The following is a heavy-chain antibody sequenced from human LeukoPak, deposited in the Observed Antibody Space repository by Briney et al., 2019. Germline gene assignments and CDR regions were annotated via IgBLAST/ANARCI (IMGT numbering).Heavy chain of an antibody. CDR1: GFTFSGYY. CDR3: ASWRSRDGDDY. CDR2: INPDSGGT. J-gene: IGHJ4*02. D-gene: IGHD6-13*01. Sequence: ASVPVSCKASGFTFSGYYIHWVRQAPGQGLEGMGWINPDSGGTNYAQNSQVRVTMTSDTSISTAYMELSRLRSDDTAVYYCASWRSRDGDDYRGAGNLGIVSS. V-gene: IGHV1-2*02.